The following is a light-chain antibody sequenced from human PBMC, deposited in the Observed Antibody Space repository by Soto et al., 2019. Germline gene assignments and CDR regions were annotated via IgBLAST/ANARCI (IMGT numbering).Light chain of an antibody. CDR1: TSNIGSNA. V-gene: IGLV1-44*01. J-gene: IGLJ2*01. CDR3: AAWDDSLNAIL. CDR2: RNS. Sequence: QSVLTQPPSASGTPGQRVTISCSGSTSNIGSNAVNWYHQLPGTAPQLLIYRNSQRPSGVPDRFSGSKSGTSASLAISGLQSEDEADYYCAAWDDSLNAILVGGGTKLTVL.